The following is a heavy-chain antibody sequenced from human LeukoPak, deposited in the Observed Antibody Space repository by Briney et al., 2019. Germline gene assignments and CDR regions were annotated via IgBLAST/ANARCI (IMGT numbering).Heavy chain of an antibody. Sequence: PGGSLRLSCAASGFSFTTYWMGWVRQAPGKGLEWVANIKQDGTEKYYVDSVKGRFTISRDNAKNSLYLQMNSLRVDDTAVYYCAKLAKYFYGSETYYFFEHWGQGTPVTASS. CDR3: AKLAKYFYGSETYYFFEH. J-gene: IGHJ4*02. V-gene: IGHV3-7*01. D-gene: IGHD3-10*01. CDR2: IKQDGTEK. CDR1: GFSFTTYW.